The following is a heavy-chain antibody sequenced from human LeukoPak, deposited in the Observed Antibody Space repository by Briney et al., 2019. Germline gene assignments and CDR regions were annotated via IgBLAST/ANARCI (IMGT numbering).Heavy chain of an antibody. CDR2: INHSGST. J-gene: IGHJ4*02. D-gene: IGHD5-18*01. Sequence: SETLSLTCAVYGGSFSGYYWNWIRQPPGKGLEWIGEINHSGSTNYNPSLKSRVTISVDTSKNQFSLKLSSVTAADTAVYYCARHSYGFDYWGQGTLVTVSS. V-gene: IGHV4-34*01. CDR1: GGSFSGYY. CDR3: ARHSYGFDY.